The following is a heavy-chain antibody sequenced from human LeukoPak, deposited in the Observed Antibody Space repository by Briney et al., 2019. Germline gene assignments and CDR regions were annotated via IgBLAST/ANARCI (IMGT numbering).Heavy chain of an antibody. Sequence: SETLSLTCTVSGGSISSYYWSWIRQPPGKGLEWIGYIYYSGSTNYNPSLKSRVTISVDTSKNQFSLKLSSVTAADTAVYYCARTSGQWNSPGRVYYFDYWGQGTLVTVSS. CDR2: IYYSGST. CDR3: ARTSGQWNSPGRVYYFDY. V-gene: IGHV4-59*01. J-gene: IGHJ4*02. CDR1: GGSISSYY. D-gene: IGHD1-7*01.